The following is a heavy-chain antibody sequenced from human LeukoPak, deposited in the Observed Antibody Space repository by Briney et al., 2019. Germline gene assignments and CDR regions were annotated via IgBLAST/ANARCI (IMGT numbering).Heavy chain of an antibody. D-gene: IGHD6-19*01. V-gene: IGHV3-7*01. CDR1: GFTFNGHW. Sequence: GGSLRLSCAASGFTFNGHWMTWVRQAPGKGLEWVANIKEDGSGKYYVDSVKGRFTISRDNAKNSLYVQMNSLRAEDTAVYYCVGGSGWLPDYWGQGTLVTVSS. CDR2: IKEDGSGK. J-gene: IGHJ4*02. CDR3: VGGSGWLPDY.